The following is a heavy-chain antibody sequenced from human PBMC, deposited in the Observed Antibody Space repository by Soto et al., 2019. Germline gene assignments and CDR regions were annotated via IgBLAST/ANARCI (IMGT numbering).Heavy chain of an antibody. CDR2: IIPILGIA. V-gene: IGHV1-69*02. D-gene: IGHD5-12*01. Sequence: SVKVSCKASGCTFSSYTISWVRQAPGQGLEWMGRIIPILGIANYAQKFQGRVTITADKSTSTAYMELSSLRSEDTAVYYCARVPRPRGYSGYDKYYFDYWGQGTLVTVSS. CDR3: ARVPRPRGYSGYDKYYFDY. J-gene: IGHJ4*02. CDR1: GCTFSSYT.